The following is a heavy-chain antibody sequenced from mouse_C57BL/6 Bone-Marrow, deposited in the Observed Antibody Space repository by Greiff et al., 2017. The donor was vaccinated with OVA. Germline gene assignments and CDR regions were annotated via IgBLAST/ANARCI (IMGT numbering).Heavy chain of an antibody. CDR3: AGDFYGSRSLGFAY. J-gene: IGHJ3*01. V-gene: IGHV3-6*01. Sequence: VQLKQSGPGLVKPSQSLPLTCSVTGYSITSGYYWNWIRQFPGNKLEWMGYISYDGSNNYNPSLKNRISITRDTSKNQFFLKMNSVTTENTATYYCAGDFYGSRSLGFAYWGQGTPVTVSA. CDR2: ISYDGSN. D-gene: IGHD1-1*01. CDR1: GYSITSGYY.